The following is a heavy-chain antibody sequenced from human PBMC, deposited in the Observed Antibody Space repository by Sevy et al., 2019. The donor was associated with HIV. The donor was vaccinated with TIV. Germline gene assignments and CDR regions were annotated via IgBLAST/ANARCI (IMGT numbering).Heavy chain of an antibody. D-gene: IGHD6-13*01. J-gene: IGHJ4*02. Sequence: GGSLRLSCAASEFTFNIYSMNWVRQAPGKGLEWVSSISSSSSYIYYADSLKGRFTVSRDNAKNSLYLQMNSLRAEDTAVYYCARASQQLVLLREYYFDYWGQGTLVTVSS. V-gene: IGHV3-21*01. CDR2: ISSSSSYI. CDR3: ARASQQLVLLREYYFDY. CDR1: EFTFNIYS.